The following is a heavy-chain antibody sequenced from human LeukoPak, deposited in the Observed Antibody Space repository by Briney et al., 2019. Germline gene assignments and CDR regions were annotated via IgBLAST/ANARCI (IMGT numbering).Heavy chain of an antibody. CDR1: GFTFSSYW. Sequence: PGGSLRLSCAASGFTFSSYWMSWVRQAPGKGLEWVANIKQDGSEKYYVDSVKGRFTISRDSAKNSLYLQMNSLRAEDTAVYYCARGAQYCSGGSCYLERDRKGSPKIYYYYYMDVWGKGTTVTISS. V-gene: IGHV3-7*01. CDR3: ARGAQYCSGGSCYLERDRKGSPKIYYYYYMDV. D-gene: IGHD2-15*01. CDR2: IKQDGSEK. J-gene: IGHJ6*03.